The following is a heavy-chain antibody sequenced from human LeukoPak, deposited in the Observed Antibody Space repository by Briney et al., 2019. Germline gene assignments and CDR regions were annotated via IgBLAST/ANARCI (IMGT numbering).Heavy chain of an antibody. V-gene: IGHV3-23*01. CDR3: AKDRVGAILYFDY. J-gene: IGHJ4*02. D-gene: IGHD1-26*01. Sequence: GGSLRLSCAASGFTFSSYEMNWVRQAPGKGLEWVSAMSGSGSRTYYADSVKGRFTISRDNSKNTLYLQMSSLRVEDTALYYCAKDRVGAILYFDYWGQGTLVTVSS. CDR2: MSGSGSRT. CDR1: GFTFSSYE.